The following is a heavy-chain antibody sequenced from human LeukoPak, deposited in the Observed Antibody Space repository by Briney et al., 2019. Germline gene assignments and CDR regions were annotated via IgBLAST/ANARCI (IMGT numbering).Heavy chain of an antibody. Sequence: SVKVSCKASGGTFSSYAISWVRQAPGQGLEWMGGIIPIFGTANYAQKFQGRVTITADESANTAYMELSSLRSEDTAVYYCARGIRNVLYGDYAVYWGQGTQVTVSS. J-gene: IGHJ4*02. CDR2: IIPIFGTA. CDR3: ARGIRNVLYGDYAVY. D-gene: IGHD4-17*01. V-gene: IGHV1-69*13. CDR1: GGTFSSYA.